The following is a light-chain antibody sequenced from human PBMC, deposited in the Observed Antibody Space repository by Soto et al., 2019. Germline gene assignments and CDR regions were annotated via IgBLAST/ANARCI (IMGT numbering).Light chain of an antibody. J-gene: IGLJ1*01. Sequence: QSVLTQPASVSGSPGQSITISCTGTSSDVGGYNYVSWYQQHPGKVPKLMIYDVTNRPSGVSNRFSGSKSGNTASLTISGLQAGDEADYYCTSYTSSSTEVFGTGTKVTVL. CDR1: SSDVGGYNY. CDR3: TSYTSSSTEV. CDR2: DVT. V-gene: IGLV2-14*01.